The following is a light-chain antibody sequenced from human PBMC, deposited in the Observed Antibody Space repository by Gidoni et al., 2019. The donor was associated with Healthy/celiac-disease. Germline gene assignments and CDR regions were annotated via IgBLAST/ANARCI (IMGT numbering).Light chain of an antibody. Sequence: ELVLTPSPGTLSLSPGERATLSCRASQSVSSSYVAWYQQKPGQAPRLLIYGASSRATVIPDRFSGSGSGTYFTLTSSRLEPEDVAVYYCQQYGSSPRTFGQGTKVEIK. V-gene: IGKV3-20*01. J-gene: IGKJ1*01. CDR3: QQYGSSPRT. CDR2: GAS. CDR1: QSVSSSY.